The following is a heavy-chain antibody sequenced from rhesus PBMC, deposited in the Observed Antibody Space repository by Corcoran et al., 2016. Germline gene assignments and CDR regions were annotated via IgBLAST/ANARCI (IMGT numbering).Heavy chain of an antibody. V-gene: IGHV4-160*01. Sequence: QLQLQESGPGLVKPSETLSLTCAVSGGSFSSYWWGWIRQPPGKGLEWMGSIEGSSGNTEYTPSLKSGATISRDTSKNQFSQKLSSVTAADTAVYYCARAPYSSSVYWGQGVLVTVSS. CDR2: IEGSSGNT. CDR1: GGSFSSYW. J-gene: IGHJ4*01. CDR3: ARAPYSSSVY. D-gene: IGHD6-19*01.